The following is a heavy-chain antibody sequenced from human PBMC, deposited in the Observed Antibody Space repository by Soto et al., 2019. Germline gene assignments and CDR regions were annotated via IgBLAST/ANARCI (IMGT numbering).Heavy chain of an antibody. CDR2: FSGSGGST. V-gene: IGHV3-23*01. J-gene: IGHJ6*02. CDR3: ARDWTGDTCPCLDV. D-gene: IGHD3-3*01. Sequence: VQLLESGGGLVQPGGSLRLSCAAAGFTFSNYALTWVRQSPGKGLEWVSTFSGSGGSTYYADSVRGRFPISRDNSKNTLFLQMNSLRVEDTAIYYCARDWTGDTCPCLDVWGQGTTVSVSS. CDR1: GFTFSNYA.